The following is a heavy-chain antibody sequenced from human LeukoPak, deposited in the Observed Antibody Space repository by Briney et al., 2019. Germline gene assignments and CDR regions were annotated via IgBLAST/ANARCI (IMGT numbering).Heavy chain of an antibody. D-gene: IGHD6-13*01. V-gene: IGHV3-53*01. CDR1: GFTVSTNY. CDR3: ARGGHRQQQLDY. CDR2: IYSGGST. J-gene: IGHJ4*02. Sequence: GGSLRLSCAASGFTVSTNYMSWVRRAPGKGLEWVSVIYSGGSTSYAASVKGRFTISRDNSKNTLYLQMNSLRAEDTAVYYCARGGHRQQQLDYWGQGTLVTVSS.